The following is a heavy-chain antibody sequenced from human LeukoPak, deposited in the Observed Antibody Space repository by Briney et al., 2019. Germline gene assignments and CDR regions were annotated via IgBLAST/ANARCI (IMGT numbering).Heavy chain of an antibody. D-gene: IGHD3-22*01. CDR2: IWYDGSNK. V-gene: IGHV3-33*01. Sequence: GRSLRLSCAASGFKFSSYGMHWARQAPGKGLEWVAIIWYDGSNKYYADSVKGRFIISRDNSKNTLYLQMNSLRAEDTAVYYCARDPLESAYYHYYYYGMDVWGQGTTVTVSS. CDR3: ARDPLESAYYHYYYYGMDV. J-gene: IGHJ6*02. CDR1: GFKFSSYG.